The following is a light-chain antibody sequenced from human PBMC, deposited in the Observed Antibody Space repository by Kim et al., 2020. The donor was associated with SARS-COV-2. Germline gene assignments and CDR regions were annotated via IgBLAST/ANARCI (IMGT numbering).Light chain of an antibody. CDR3: QSYDSSLRGV. CDR1: SSNIGAGYD. Sequence: GQRVTLSCTGSSSNIGAGYDVHWYQQLPGTAPKLLIYGNSNRPSGVPDRFSGSKSGTSASLAITGLQAEDEADYYCQSYDSSLRGVFGGGTKLTVL. CDR2: GNS. V-gene: IGLV1-40*01. J-gene: IGLJ2*01.